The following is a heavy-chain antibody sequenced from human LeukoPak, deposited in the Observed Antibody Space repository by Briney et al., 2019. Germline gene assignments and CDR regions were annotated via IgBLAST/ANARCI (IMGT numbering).Heavy chain of an antibody. J-gene: IGHJ4*02. V-gene: IGHV3-23*01. CDR3: AKSRGRIVGATTPDY. D-gene: IGHD1-26*01. Sequence: GGSLRLSCAASGFTFSSYAMSWVRQAPGKGLEWVSAISGSGGSTYYADSVKGRFTISRDNSKNTLYLQMKSLRAEDTAVYYCAKSRGRIVGATTPDYWGQGTLVTVSS. CDR1: GFTFSSYA. CDR2: ISGSGGST.